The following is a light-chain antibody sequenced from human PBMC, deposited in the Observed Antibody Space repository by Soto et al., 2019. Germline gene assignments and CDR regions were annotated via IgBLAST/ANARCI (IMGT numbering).Light chain of an antibody. V-gene: IGKV3-20*01. Sequence: EIVLTQSPGTLSLSPGERATLSCRASQSVSSSYLAWYQQKPGQAPRLLISGASSRATGVPDRFSGSGSGTDFTLTISRLEPEDFAVYYCQQYRTSPYTFGQGTKLEIK. J-gene: IGKJ2*01. CDR2: GAS. CDR1: QSVSSSY. CDR3: QQYRTSPYT.